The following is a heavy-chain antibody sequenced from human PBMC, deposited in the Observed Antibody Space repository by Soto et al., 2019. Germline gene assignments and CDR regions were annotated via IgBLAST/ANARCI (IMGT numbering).Heavy chain of an antibody. CDR3: ARSITGTIFDY. V-gene: IGHV1-69*06. Sequence: SVKVACKASGDTFSSYAISWVRQAPGQGLEWMGGIIPIFGTANYAQKFQGRVTITADKSTSTAYMELSSLRSEDTAVYYCARSITGTIFDYWGQGTLVTVSS. D-gene: IGHD1-20*01. CDR1: GDTFSSYA. CDR2: IIPIFGTA. J-gene: IGHJ4*02.